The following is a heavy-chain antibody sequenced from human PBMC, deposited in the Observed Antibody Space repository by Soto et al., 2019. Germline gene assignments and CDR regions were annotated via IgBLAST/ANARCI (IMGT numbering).Heavy chain of an antibody. CDR2: ISASNGNT. CDR1: GYTFTSYG. CDR3: ASGTSKMDL. D-gene: IGHD1-1*01. J-gene: IGHJ4*02. V-gene: IGHV1-18*01. Sequence: QVQLVQSGAEVKNSGASVKVSCKASGYTFTSYGFSWVRQAPGQGLEWMGWISASNGNTNYAQKLQGRVTMTTDTSTGTAYMELRSLRSEDTAVYYCASGTSKMDLWGQGTLVTVSS.